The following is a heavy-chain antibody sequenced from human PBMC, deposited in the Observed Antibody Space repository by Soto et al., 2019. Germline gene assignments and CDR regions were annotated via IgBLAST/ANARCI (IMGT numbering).Heavy chain of an antibody. J-gene: IGHJ4*02. Sequence: EVQLLESGGGLVQPGGSLRLACAASGFTFRNYAMSWARQAPGKGLEWVSAISGSGGTTHYADSVKGRFTISRDNSKNALYLQMNSLRVEDTAVYYCATDRSSTSCYAFDYWGQGSLVTVS. D-gene: IGHD2-2*01. V-gene: IGHV3-23*01. CDR3: ATDRSSTSCYAFDY. CDR2: ISGSGGTT. CDR1: GFTFRNYA.